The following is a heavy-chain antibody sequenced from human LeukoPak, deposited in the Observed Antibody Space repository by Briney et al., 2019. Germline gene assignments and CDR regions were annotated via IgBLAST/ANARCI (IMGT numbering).Heavy chain of an antibody. CDR2: ISSSSSYI. J-gene: IGHJ4*02. V-gene: IGHV3-21*01. CDR1: GFTFSSYS. Sequence: PGGSLRLSCAASGFTFSSYSMNWVRQAPGRGLEWVSSISSSSSYIYYADSVKGRFTISRDNAKNSLYLQMNSLRAEDTAVYYCVRDIGDYYDSSCNDYWGQGTLVTVSS. CDR3: VRDIGDYYDSSCNDY. D-gene: IGHD3-22*01.